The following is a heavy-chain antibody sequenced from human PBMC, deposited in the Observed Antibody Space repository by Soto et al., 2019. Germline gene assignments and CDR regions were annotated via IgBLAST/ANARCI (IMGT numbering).Heavy chain of an antibody. D-gene: IGHD3-16*02. CDR1: GFTFSSYA. Sequence: GGSLRLSCAASGFTFSSYAMSWVRQAPGKGLEWVSAISGSGGSTYYADSVKGRFTISRDNSKNTLYLQVNSLRAEDTAVYYCAKTGSNYDYIWGSYRYTQFAPVFDYWGQGTLVTVSS. V-gene: IGHV3-23*01. J-gene: IGHJ4*02. CDR2: ISGSGGST. CDR3: AKTGSNYDYIWGSYRYTQFAPVFDY.